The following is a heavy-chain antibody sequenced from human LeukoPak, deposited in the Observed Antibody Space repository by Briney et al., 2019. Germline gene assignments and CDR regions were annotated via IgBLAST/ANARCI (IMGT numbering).Heavy chain of an antibody. D-gene: IGHD6-19*01. CDR1: GFTFSSYW. CDR3: ARQIAVAGMRRHYYYYYGMDV. Sequence: GGSLRLSSAASGFTFSSYWMSWVRQAPGKGLEWVANIKQDGSEKYYVDSVKGRFTISRDNAKNSLYLQMNSLRAEDTAVYYCARQIAVAGMRRHYYYYYGMDVWGQGTTVTVSS. J-gene: IGHJ6*02. V-gene: IGHV3-7*01. CDR2: IKQDGSEK.